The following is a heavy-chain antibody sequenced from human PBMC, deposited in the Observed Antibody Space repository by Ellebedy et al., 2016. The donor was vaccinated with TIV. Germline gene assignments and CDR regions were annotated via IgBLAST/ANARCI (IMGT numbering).Heavy chain of an antibody. Sequence: GGSLRLSXAASGFTVSSCAMHWVRQAPGKGLEGVAVISSDGSNKYHADSVKGRFTISRDSSKNTLYLQMNSLRAEDTAVYYCARALGSSDWYLGAFDIWGQGTMVTVSS. V-gene: IGHV3-30-3*01. CDR2: ISSDGSNK. J-gene: IGHJ3*02. D-gene: IGHD6-19*01. CDR3: ARALGSSDWYLGAFDI. CDR1: GFTVSSCA.